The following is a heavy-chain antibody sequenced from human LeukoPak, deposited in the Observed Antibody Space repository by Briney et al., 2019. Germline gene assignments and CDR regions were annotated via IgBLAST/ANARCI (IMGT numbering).Heavy chain of an antibody. CDR3: AREVGYDFWSGYYLGDY. V-gene: IGHV3-21*01. Sequence: GGSLRLSCAASGFTFSSYSMNWVRQAPGKGLEWVSSISSSSSYIYYADSVKGRFTISRDNAKNSLYLQMNSLRAEDTAVYYCAREVGYDFWSGYYLGDYWGQETLVTVSS. CDR2: ISSSSSYI. D-gene: IGHD3-3*01. J-gene: IGHJ4*02. CDR1: GFTFSSYS.